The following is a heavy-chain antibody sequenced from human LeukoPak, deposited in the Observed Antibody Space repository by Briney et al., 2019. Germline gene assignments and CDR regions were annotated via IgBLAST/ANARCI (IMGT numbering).Heavy chain of an antibody. CDR1: GFTFSNAW. CDR3: ARGQQLGS. J-gene: IGHJ5*02. V-gene: IGHV3-7*04. Sequence: GGSLRLSCAASGFTFSNAWMSWVRQAPGKGLEWVANIKQDGSEKYSVDSMKGRFTISRDNARNSLYPQMNSLRAEDTAVYYCARGQQLGSWGQGTLVTVSS. D-gene: IGHD6-13*01. CDR2: IKQDGSEK.